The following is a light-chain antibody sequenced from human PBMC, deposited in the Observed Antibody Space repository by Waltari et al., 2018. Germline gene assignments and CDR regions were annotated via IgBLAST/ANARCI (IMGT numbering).Light chain of an antibody. Sequence: DVQMTQSPPSLSASVGDRVTITCRASQSISEQLNWYQHKPGKGPNLLIYAASSLQNGVPSRFSGTRSGTDCSLTISSLQPEDFAPYYGQQSYTLPYTFGQGTKLEI. V-gene: IGKV1-39*01. CDR1: QSISEQ. CDR2: AAS. J-gene: IGKJ2*01. CDR3: QQSYTLPYT.